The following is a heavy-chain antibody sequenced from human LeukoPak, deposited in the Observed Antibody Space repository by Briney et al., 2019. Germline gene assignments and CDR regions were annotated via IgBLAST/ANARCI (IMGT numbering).Heavy chain of an antibody. Sequence: SETLSLTCTVSGGSISSGSYYWSWIRQPAGKGLEWIGRIYTSGSTNYNPSLKSRVTISVDTSKNQFSLKLSSVTAADTAVYYCAREDYYDSSGYLYWGQGTLVTVSS. CDR3: AREDYYDSSGYLY. V-gene: IGHV4-61*02. CDR1: GGSISSGSYY. CDR2: IYTSGST. D-gene: IGHD3-22*01. J-gene: IGHJ4*02.